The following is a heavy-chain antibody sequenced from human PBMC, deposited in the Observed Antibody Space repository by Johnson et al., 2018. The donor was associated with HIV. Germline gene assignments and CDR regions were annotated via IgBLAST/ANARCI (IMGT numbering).Heavy chain of an antibody. CDR3: ARKSAFDAFDI. V-gene: IGHV3-7*01. CDR2: INLDGSEK. CDR1: GFTFSSYA. J-gene: IGHJ3*02. Sequence: VQLVESGGGLVQPGGSLRLSCAASGFTFSSYAMHWVRQAPGKGLEWVANINLDGSEKYYVDSVKGRFTISRDNAKNSLYLQMSSLRAEDTAVYFCARKSAFDAFDIWGQGTMVTVSS.